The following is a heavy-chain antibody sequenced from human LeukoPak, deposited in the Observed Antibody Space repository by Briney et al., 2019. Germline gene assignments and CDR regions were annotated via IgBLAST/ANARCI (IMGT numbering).Heavy chain of an antibody. CDR1: GFTFSSSA. V-gene: IGHV3-23*01. Sequence: GGSLRLSCAASGFTFSSSAMSWVRQAPGKGLEWVSSISGSGGSTYYADSVKGRFTISRDNSKNSLYLQMNSLRAEDTAVYYCARRATTERGHSYGLDYWGQGTLVTVSS. J-gene: IGHJ4*02. CDR3: ARRATTERGHSYGLDY. CDR2: ISGSGGST. D-gene: IGHD5-18*01.